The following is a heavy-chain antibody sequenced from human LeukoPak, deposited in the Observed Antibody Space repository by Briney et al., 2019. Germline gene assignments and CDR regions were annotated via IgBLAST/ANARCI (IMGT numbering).Heavy chain of an antibody. Sequence: SGTLSLTCAVSGGSISSSNWWSLVRQPPGKGLEWIGEIYHSGSTNYNPSLKSRVTISVDKSKNQFSLKLSSVTAADTAVYYCARSEGWQGYSSSWSGWGQGTLVTVSS. CDR2: IYHSGST. V-gene: IGHV4-4*02. D-gene: IGHD6-13*01. J-gene: IGHJ4*02. CDR3: ARSEGWQGYSSSWSG. CDR1: GGSISSSNW.